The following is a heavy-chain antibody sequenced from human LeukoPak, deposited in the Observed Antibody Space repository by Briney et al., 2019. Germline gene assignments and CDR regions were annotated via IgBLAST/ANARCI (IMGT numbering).Heavy chain of an antibody. D-gene: IGHD3-10*01. Sequence: GGSLRLSCAASGFTFDDYAMHWVRQAPGKGLEWVSGISWNSGSIGYADSVKGRFTISRDNAKNTLYLQMNSLRAEDTAVYYCAREHLWFGELKAYYFDYWGQGTLVTVSS. V-gene: IGHV3-9*01. J-gene: IGHJ4*02. CDR1: GFTFDDYA. CDR2: ISWNSGSI. CDR3: AREHLWFGELKAYYFDY.